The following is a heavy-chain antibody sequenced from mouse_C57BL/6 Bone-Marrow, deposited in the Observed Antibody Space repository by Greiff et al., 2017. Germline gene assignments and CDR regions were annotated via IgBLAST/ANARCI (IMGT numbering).Heavy chain of an antibody. CDR1: GFNIKDDY. J-gene: IGHJ2*01. CDR3: TTYTDYYGRGPYYFDY. D-gene: IGHD1-1*01. CDR2: IDPENGDT. Sequence: EVKLEESGAELVRPGASVKLSCTASGFNIKDDYMHWVKQRPEQGLAWIGWIDPENGDTEYASKFQGKATITADTSSNTDSLQLSSLTSEDPPVYYCTTYTDYYGRGPYYFDYWGQGTTLTVSS. V-gene: IGHV14-4*01.